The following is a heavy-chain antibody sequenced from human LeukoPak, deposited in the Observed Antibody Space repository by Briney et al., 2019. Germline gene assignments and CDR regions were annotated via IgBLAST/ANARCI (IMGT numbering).Heavy chain of an antibody. V-gene: IGHV4-39*07. Sequence: SETLSLTCTVAGGSISSSSYYWGWIRQPPGKGLEWIGSIYYSGSTYYNPSLKSRVTISVDTSKNQFSLKLSSVTAADTAVYYCAGPGYSSGYRYYYYGMDVWGQGTTVTVSS. J-gene: IGHJ6*02. D-gene: IGHD3-22*01. CDR3: AGPGYSSGYRYYYYGMDV. CDR1: GGSISSSSYY. CDR2: IYYSGST.